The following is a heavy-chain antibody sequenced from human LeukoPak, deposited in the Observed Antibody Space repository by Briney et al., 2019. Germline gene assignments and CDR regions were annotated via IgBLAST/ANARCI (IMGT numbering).Heavy chain of an antibody. V-gene: IGHV3-7*01. CDR3: ARDPYSGSYGNYYYYFMDV. J-gene: IGHJ6*03. CDR2: IKQDGSEK. CDR1: GFTFSDYY. Sequence: GGSLRLSCAASGFTFSDYYMSWVRQAPGKGLEWVANIKQDGSEKYYVDSVKGRFTISRDNAKNSLYLQMNSLRAEDTAVYYCARDPYSGSYGNYYYYFMDVWGKGTTVTISS. D-gene: IGHD1-26*01.